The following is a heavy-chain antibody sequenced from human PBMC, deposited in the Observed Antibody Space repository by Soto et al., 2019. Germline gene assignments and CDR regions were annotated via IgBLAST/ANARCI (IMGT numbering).Heavy chain of an antibody. V-gene: IGHV3-33*01. CDR1: GFTFSNYA. CDR3: ARDSYGFDY. CDR2: IWYDGSNK. Sequence: GGSLRLSCAASGFTFSNYAMHWVRQAPGKGLEWVAVIWYDGSNKYYADSVKGRFTISRDNSENTLYLQMNSLRAEDTSIYYCARDSYGFDYWGQGTLVTVSS. D-gene: IGHD5-18*01. J-gene: IGHJ4*02.